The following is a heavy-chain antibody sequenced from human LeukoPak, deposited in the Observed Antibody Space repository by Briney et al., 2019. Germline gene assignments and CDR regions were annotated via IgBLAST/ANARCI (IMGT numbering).Heavy chain of an antibody. D-gene: IGHD3-9*01. Sequence: PGGSLRLSCAASGFTLSSYAMTWVRQAPGRGLEWVSSVDGGGGGTYYADSVKGRFTISRDNSKDTLYLQMNGLRAEDTAVYYCAKGRNVLRYPYGMDVWGQGTTVTVSS. CDR3: AKGRNVLRYPYGMDV. CDR1: GFTLSSYA. J-gene: IGHJ6*02. V-gene: IGHV3-23*01. CDR2: VDGGGGGT.